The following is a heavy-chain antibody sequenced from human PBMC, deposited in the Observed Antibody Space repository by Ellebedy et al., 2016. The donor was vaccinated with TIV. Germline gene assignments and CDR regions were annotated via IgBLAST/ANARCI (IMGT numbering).Heavy chain of an antibody. CDR1: GGSLSRSSSY. CDR2: IYYTGST. CDR3: ARWFGELLYIRWFDP. D-gene: IGHD3-10*01. J-gene: IGHJ5*02. Sequence: SETLSLTCTVSGGSLSRSSSYWGWIRQSPQKGLDWIGSIYYTGSTFYNPSLKSRVAMSADTSKNQFSLRLSSVTAADTAVYYCARWFGELLYIRWFDPWGQGTLVTVSS. V-gene: IGHV4-39*01.